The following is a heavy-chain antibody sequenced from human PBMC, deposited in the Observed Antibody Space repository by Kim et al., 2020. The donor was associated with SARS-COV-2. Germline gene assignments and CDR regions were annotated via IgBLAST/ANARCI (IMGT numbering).Heavy chain of an antibody. D-gene: IGHD3-10*01. J-gene: IGHJ4*02. CDR1: GFPFRTYA. CDR2: ISSNGNST. Sequence: GGSLRLSCAASGFPFRTYAMHWVRQAPGKGLEYVSAISSNGNSTYYADSVKGRFTISRDNSKNTLYLQVGSLRVEDMAVYYCARGAYYGSGSYLYWGQGT. V-gene: IGHV3-64*02. CDR3: ARGAYYGSGSYLY.